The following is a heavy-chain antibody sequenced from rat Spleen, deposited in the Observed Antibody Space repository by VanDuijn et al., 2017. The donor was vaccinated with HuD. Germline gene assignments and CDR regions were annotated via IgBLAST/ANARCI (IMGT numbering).Heavy chain of an antibody. D-gene: IGHD1-9*01. CDR1: GFTFSNYG. CDR3: ARHPTYYGFDGDWFAC. Sequence: EVQLVESGGGLVQPGRSLKLSCAASGFTFSNYGMAWVCQAPTKGLEWVATIVYDGSGIYYRDSVKGRFTVSRDNAGSTLYLQMDSLRSEDTATYYCARHPTYYGFDGDWFACWGQGVMLTVSS. J-gene: IGHJ2*01. CDR2: IVYDGSGI. V-gene: IGHV5-29*01.